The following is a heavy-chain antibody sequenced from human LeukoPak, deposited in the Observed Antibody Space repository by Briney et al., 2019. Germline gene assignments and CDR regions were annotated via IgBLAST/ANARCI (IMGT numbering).Heavy chain of an antibody. J-gene: IGHJ4*02. CDR2: ISSSSSYI. V-gene: IGHV3-11*06. CDR1: GFTFSDYY. CDR3: AREGYYYGHQDY. D-gene: IGHD3-10*01. Sequence: PGGSLRLSCAASGFTFSDYYMSWIRQAPGKGLEWVSSISSSSSYIYYADSVKGRFTISRDNAKNTLYLQMNSLRAEDTAVYYCAREGYYYGHQDYWGQGTLVTVSS.